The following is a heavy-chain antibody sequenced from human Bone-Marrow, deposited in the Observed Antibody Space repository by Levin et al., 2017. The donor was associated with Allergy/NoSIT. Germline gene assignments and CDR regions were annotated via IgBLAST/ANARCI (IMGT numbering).Heavy chain of an antibody. CDR1: GGSVRSGSYY. J-gene: IGHJ4*02. CDR2: MYSTGDT. Sequence: SQTLSLTCTVSGGSVRSGSYYWSWIRQPPGRGLEWIGYMYSTGDTNYSPSLKSRVTISVDTAKNQFSLKLTSVTAADTALYYCAREGYSSGPYYFDYWGQGMLVTVSS. CDR3: AREGYSSGPYYFDY. D-gene: IGHD3-22*01. V-gene: IGHV4-61*01.